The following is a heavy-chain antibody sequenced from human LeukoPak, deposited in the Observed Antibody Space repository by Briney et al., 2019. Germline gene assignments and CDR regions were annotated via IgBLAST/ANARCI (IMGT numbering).Heavy chain of an antibody. CDR2: ISSSSSYI. D-gene: IGHD6-19*01. CDR3: ARDIGAGAVAGEIDY. Sequence: GGSLRLSCAASGFTFSSYSMNWVRQAPGKGLEWVSSISSSSSYICYADSVKGRFTISRDNAKNSLYLQMNSLRAEDTAVYYCARDIGAGAVAGEIDYWGQGTLVTVSS. J-gene: IGHJ4*02. CDR1: GFTFSSYS. V-gene: IGHV3-21*01.